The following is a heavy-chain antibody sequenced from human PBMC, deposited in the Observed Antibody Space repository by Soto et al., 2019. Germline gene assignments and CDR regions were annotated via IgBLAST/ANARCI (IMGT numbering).Heavy chain of an antibody. D-gene: IGHD7-27*01. CDR2: MNPNSGNT. Sequence: QVQLVQSGAEVKKPGASVKVSCKASGYTFTSYDINWVRQATGQGLEWMGWMNPNSGNTGYAQKFQGRVTMTRNTSISTANMELSSLRSEDTAVYYCASLPWANYYYYGMDVWGQGTTVTVSS. CDR3: ASLPWANYYYYGMDV. V-gene: IGHV1-8*01. CDR1: GYTFTSYD. J-gene: IGHJ6*02.